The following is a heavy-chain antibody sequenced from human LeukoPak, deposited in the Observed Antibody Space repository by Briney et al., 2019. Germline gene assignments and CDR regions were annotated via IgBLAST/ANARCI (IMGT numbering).Heavy chain of an antibody. CDR1: GYTFTSYY. CDR3: ARDLYYGGNQVNYYYYGMDV. V-gene: IGHV1-46*01. J-gene: IGHJ6*02. CDR2: INPSGGST. Sequence: ASVTVSCTASGYTFTSYYMHWVRQAPGQGLEWMGIINPSGGSTSYAQKFQGRVTMTRDTSTSTVYKELSSLRSEDTAVYYCARDLYYGGNQVNYYYYGMDVWGQGTTVTVSS. D-gene: IGHD4-23*01.